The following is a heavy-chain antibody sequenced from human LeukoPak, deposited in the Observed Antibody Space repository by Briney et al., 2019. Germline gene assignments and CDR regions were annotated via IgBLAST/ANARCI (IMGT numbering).Heavy chain of an antibody. D-gene: IGHD2-2*01. CDR2: FDPEDGET. Sequence: ASVKVSCKVSGYTLTELSMHWVRQAPGKGLEWMGGFDPEDGETIYAQKFQGRVTMTEDTSTDTAYMELSSLRSEDTAVYYCATTTVGVQAATDFDYWGQGTLVTVSS. J-gene: IGHJ4*02. CDR3: ATTTVGVQAATDFDY. V-gene: IGHV1-24*01. CDR1: GYTLTELS.